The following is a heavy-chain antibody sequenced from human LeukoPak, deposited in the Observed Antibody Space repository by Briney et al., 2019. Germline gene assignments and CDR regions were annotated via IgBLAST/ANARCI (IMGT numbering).Heavy chain of an antibody. CDR2: IISSSSHM. J-gene: IGHJ6*03. Sequence: PGESLRLSCAASGFTLSSYSMNWVRQAPGKGLEWVSSIISSSSHMYYADSVKGRFTISRDNAKNSLYLQMNSLRAEDTAVYYCATTRAPSNGRVLYYMDVWGKGTTVTVSS. D-gene: IGHD1-1*01. CDR3: ATTRAPSNGRVLYYMDV. V-gene: IGHV3-21*01. CDR1: GFTLSSYS.